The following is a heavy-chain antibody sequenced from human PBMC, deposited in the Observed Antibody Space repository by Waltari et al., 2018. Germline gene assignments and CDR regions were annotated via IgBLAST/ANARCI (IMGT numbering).Heavy chain of an antibody. D-gene: IGHD3-22*01. CDR1: GGSFSGYY. CDR3: ARQIPPDYYDSSGYPDY. J-gene: IGHJ4*02. V-gene: IGHV4-34*01. Sequence: QVQLQPWGAGLLKPSETLSLTCAVYGGSFSGYYWSWIRQPPGKGLEWIGEINHSGSTNYNPSLKSRVTISVDTSKNQFSLKLSSVTAADTAVYYCARQIPPDYYDSSGYPDYWGQGTLVTVSS. CDR2: INHSGST.